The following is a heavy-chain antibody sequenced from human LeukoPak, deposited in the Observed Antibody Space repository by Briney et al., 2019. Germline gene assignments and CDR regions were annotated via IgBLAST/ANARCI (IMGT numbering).Heavy chain of an antibody. J-gene: IGHJ4*02. CDR3: AKAGGVALHYFDY. V-gene: IGHV3-53*01. CDR1: GFTVSSNY. CDR2: IYSGGST. Sequence: PGGSLRLSCAASGFTVSSNYMSWVRQAPGKGLEWVSVIYSGGSTYYADSVKGRFTISRDNSKNTLYLQMNSLRAEDTAVYYCAKAGGVALHYFDYWGQGTLVTVSS. D-gene: IGHD3-3*01.